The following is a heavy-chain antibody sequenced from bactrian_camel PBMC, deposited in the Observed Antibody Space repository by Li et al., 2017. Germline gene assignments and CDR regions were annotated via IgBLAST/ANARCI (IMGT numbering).Heavy chain of an antibody. J-gene: IGHJ4*01. CDR1: EAIHGDFC. Sequence: VQLVESGGGSVQAGGSLRLSCTASEAIHGDFCMGWFRQAPGKEREGVAHIDNGRGNTYDALSVKGRFTTSRDNAKNTAYLQLNNLKGEDTAVYYCATGGGFGTRRGQGTQVTVS. CDR2: IDNGRGNT. V-gene: IGHV3S36*01. CDR3: ATGGGFGTR. D-gene: IGHD2*01.